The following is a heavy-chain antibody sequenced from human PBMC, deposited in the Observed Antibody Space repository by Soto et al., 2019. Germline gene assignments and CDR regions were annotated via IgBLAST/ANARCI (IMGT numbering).Heavy chain of an antibody. V-gene: IGHV3-23*01. CDR2: ISGSGGST. Sequence: EVQLLESGGGLVQPGGSLRLSCAASGFTFSSYAMSWVRQAPGKGLEWVSAISGSGGSTYYADSVKGRFTISRDNSKNTLYLQMNSLRAEDTAVYYCAKYGRWLVHFYDYGMDVWGQGTRVTVSS. CDR3: AKYGRWLVHFYDYGMDV. J-gene: IGHJ6*02. CDR1: GFTFSSYA. D-gene: IGHD6-19*01.